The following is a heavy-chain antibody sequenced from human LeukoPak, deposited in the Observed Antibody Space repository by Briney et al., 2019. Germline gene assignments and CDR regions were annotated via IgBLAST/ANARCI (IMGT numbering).Heavy chain of an antibody. Sequence: ALVKVSCKASGYTFTTYAITWVRQAPGQGPEWMGWISTYNGNTNYAQKLQGRVTMTTDTSTSTAYMELRSLRSDDTAVYHCASFSPTTVTFDYWGQGTLVTVSS. D-gene: IGHD1-1*01. CDR3: ASFSPTTVTFDY. CDR1: GYTFTTYA. CDR2: ISTYNGNT. V-gene: IGHV1-18*01. J-gene: IGHJ4*02.